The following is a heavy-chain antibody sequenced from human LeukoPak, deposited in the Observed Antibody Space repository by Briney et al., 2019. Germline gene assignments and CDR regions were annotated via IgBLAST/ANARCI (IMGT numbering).Heavy chain of an antibody. J-gene: IGHJ5*02. Sequence: PSETLSLTCTVSGGSISSSSYYWGWIRQPPGKGLEWIGSIYYSGSTYYNPSLKSRVTISVDTSKNQFSLKLSSVTAADTAVYYCAREVEAGKTSSNWFDPWGQGTLVTVSS. CDR2: IYYSGST. CDR3: AREVEAGKTSSNWFDP. V-gene: IGHV4-39*07. D-gene: IGHD2-15*01. CDR1: GGSISSSSYY.